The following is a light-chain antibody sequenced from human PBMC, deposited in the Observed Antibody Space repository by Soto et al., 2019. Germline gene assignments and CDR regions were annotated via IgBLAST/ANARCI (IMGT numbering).Light chain of an antibody. Sequence: DIEMTQSPSSLSASVGDRVTISCRTSQTINDNLNWYQQRPGKAPKLLIYSSSSLLSGVPPRFSGSGPGTDFTLTISSLQPEDFATYFCQQTYITPVTFGLGTRLDIK. J-gene: IGKJ5*01. CDR1: QTINDN. CDR2: SSS. V-gene: IGKV1-39*01. CDR3: QQTYITPVT.